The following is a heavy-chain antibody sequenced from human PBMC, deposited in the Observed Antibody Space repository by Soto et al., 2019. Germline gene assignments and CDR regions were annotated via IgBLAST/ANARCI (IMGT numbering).Heavy chain of an antibody. CDR3: ARDQDATRNYYYYYGMDV. J-gene: IGHJ6*02. D-gene: IGHD2-2*01. V-gene: IGHV3-21*01. CDR1: GFTFSSYS. CDR2: ISSSSSYI. Sequence: PGGSLRLSCAASGFTFSSYSMNWVRQAPRKGLEWVSSISSSSSYIYYADSVKGRFTISRDNAKNSLYLQMNSLRAEDTAVYYCARDQDATRNYYYYYGMDVWGQGTTVTVSS.